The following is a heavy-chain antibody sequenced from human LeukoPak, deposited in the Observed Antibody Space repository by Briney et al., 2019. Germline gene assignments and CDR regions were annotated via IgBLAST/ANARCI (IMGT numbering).Heavy chain of an antibody. CDR2: IYHSGST. Sequence: SETLSLTCAVSGGSISSGGYSWSWIRQPPGKGLEWIGYIYHSGSTYYNPSLKSRVTISVDRYKNQFSLKLSSVTAADTAVYYCAREKAIAYCGGDCQGAFDIWGQGTMVTVSS. CDR1: GGSISSGGYS. D-gene: IGHD2-21*02. CDR3: AREKAIAYCGGDCQGAFDI. J-gene: IGHJ3*02. V-gene: IGHV4-30-2*01.